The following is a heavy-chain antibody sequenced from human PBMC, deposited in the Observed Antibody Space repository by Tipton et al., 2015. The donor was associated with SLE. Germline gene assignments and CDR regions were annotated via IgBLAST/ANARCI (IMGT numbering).Heavy chain of an antibody. CDR1: SYPITNHNYN. CDR3: ARHRDCTSISCQANWFDP. J-gene: IGHJ5*02. CDR2: IYYPGRT. D-gene: IGHD2-2*01. V-gene: IGHV4-39*01. Sequence: GLVKPSETLSLTCTVSSYPITNHNYNWGWIRQPPGKGLEWIGSIYYPGRTYYNPSLNSRVTISVDTSKNQFSLSLRSVTAADTAVYYCARHRDCTSISCQANWFDPWGQGSLVTVSS.